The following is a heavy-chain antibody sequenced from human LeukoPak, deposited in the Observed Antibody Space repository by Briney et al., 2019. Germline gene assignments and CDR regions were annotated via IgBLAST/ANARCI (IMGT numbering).Heavy chain of an antibody. J-gene: IGHJ5*02. Sequence: GGSLRLSCAASGFTFSDYYMSWIRQAPGKGLEWVSYISSSGSTIYYADSVKGRFTISRDNAKISLYLQMNSLRAEDTAVYYCARVVQEDWFDPWGQGTLVTVSS. CDR1: GFTFSDYY. CDR3: ARVVQEDWFDP. V-gene: IGHV3-11*01. CDR2: ISSSGSTI.